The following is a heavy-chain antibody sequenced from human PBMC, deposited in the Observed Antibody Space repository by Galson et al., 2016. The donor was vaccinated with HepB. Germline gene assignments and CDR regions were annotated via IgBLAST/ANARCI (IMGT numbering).Heavy chain of an antibody. Sequence: SLRLSCAASGFAFRTYSMNWVRQTPGKGLEWVAVISYDGTNKYYADSVKGRFTISRDNSKNSLYLQMNSLRPEDTAVYYCAKEGHHDFWSRYYNWFAPWGQGTLVTVSS. V-gene: IGHV3-30*18. D-gene: IGHD3-3*01. CDR3: AKEGHHDFWSRYYNWFAP. CDR1: GFAFRTYS. CDR2: ISYDGTNK. J-gene: IGHJ5*02.